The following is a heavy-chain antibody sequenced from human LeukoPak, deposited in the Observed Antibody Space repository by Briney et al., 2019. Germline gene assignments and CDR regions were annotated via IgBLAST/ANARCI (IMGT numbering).Heavy chain of an antibody. Sequence: SSETLSLTCTVSGGSISSYYWSWIRQPPGKGLEWIGYIYYSGSTNYNPSLKSRVTISVGTSKNQFSLKLSSVTAADTAVYYCARDKELAAAGTYYYYGMDVWGQGTTVTVSS. CDR2: IYYSGST. V-gene: IGHV4-59*01. CDR3: ARDKELAAAGTYYYYGMDV. D-gene: IGHD6-13*01. CDR1: GGSISSYY. J-gene: IGHJ6*02.